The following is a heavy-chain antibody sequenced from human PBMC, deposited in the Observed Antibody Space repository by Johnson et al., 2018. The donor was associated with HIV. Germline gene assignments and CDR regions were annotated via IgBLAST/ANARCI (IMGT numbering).Heavy chain of an antibody. V-gene: IGHV3-11*04. CDR3: SSSTYYGSGTYDAFDI. CDR2: ISSRSSTI. CDR1: GLTFGDYF. Sequence: QLVESGGGLVKPGGSLRLSCAASGLTFGDYFMSWIRQAPGKGLEWLSFISSRSSTISYADSVKGRFTISRDNSKNSLYLQMNSLRAEDTAVYYCSSSTYYGSGTYDAFDIWGQGTMVTVSS. D-gene: IGHD3-10*01. J-gene: IGHJ3*02.